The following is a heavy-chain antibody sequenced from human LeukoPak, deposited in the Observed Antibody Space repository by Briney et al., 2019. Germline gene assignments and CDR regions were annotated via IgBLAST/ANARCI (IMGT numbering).Heavy chain of an antibody. J-gene: IGHJ4*02. CDR2: IYSGGST. CDR1: GFTVSSNY. V-gene: IGHV3-66*01. Sequence: QSGGSLRLSCAASGFTVSSNYMSWVRQAPGKGLEWVSVIYSGGSTYYADSVKGRFTISRDNSKNTLYLQMNSLRAEDTAVYYCARDGHCSSTSCPTYYDFWSGYRDYWGQGTLVTVSS. D-gene: IGHD3-3*01. CDR3: ARDGHCSSTSCPTYYDFWSGYRDY.